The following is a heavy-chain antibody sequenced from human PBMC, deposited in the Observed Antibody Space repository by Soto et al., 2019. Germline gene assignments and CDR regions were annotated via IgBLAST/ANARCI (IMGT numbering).Heavy chain of an antibody. CDR3: AKEKGFGGVRKGMDV. V-gene: IGHV3-9*01. Sequence: EVQLVESGGGLVQPGRSLRLSCAASGFTFGDYAMHWVRQAPGKGLEWVSGINWNSGSIGYADSVKGRFTISRDNAKNSLYLQMNSLRTEDTALYYCAKEKGFGGVRKGMDVWGQGTTVTVSS. J-gene: IGHJ6*02. D-gene: IGHD3-16*01. CDR1: GFTFGDYA. CDR2: INWNSGSI.